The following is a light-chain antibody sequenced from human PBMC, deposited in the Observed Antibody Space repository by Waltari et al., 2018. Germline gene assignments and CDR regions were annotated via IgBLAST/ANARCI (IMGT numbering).Light chain of an antibody. V-gene: IGKV3-11*01. CDR2: DAS. J-gene: IGKJ4*01. CDR1: QSVNTY. Sequence: EMVLTQSPATLSLSPGERATLSCRASQSVNTYLAWYQQTPGQAPRLLIYDASNRATAIPARFSGSGSGTDFTLTISSLDPEDFAVYYCQQRSNWRTFGGGTKVEIK. CDR3: QQRSNWRT.